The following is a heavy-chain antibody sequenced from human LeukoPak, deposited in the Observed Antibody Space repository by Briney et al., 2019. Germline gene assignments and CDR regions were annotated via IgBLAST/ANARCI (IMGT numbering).Heavy chain of an antibody. CDR3: ARRGADDYGDYGFDY. Sequence: SETLSLTCTVSGGSISSYYWSWIRQSPGKGLEWIGYIFYRGSTNYNPSLKSRVTISIDTSKNQFSLKLSSVTAADTAVYYCARRGADDYGDYGFDYWGQGTLVTVSS. D-gene: IGHD4-17*01. CDR2: IFYRGST. J-gene: IGHJ4*02. CDR1: GGSISSYY. V-gene: IGHV4-59*08.